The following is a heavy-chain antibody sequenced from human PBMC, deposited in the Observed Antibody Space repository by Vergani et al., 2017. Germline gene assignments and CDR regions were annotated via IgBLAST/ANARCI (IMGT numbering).Heavy chain of an antibody. CDR2: INPNSGGT. J-gene: IGHJ4*02. V-gene: IGHV1-2*02. CDR3: ARPLGRGWTVLDY. Sequence: QMQLVQSGAEVKKTGSSVKVSCKASGYTFTYRYLHWVRQAPGQGLEWMGWINPNSGGTNYAQKFQGRVTMTRDTSISTAYMELSRLRSDDTAVYYCARPLGRGWTVLDYWGQGTLVTVSS. D-gene: IGHD6-19*01. CDR1: GYTFTYRY.